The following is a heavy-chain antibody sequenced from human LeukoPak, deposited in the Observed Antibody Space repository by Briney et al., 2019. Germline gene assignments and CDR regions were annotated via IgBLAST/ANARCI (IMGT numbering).Heavy chain of an antibody. D-gene: IGHD4-17*01. Sequence: ASVKVSCKASGGTFSSYAISWVRQAPGQGLEWMGRIIPILGIANYAQKFQGRVTITADKSTSTAYMELSSLRSEDTAVYYCARDRLPTTVYYGMDVWGQGTTVTVSS. CDR3: ARDRLPTTVYYGMDV. CDR2: IIPILGIA. CDR1: GGTFSSYA. V-gene: IGHV1-69*04. J-gene: IGHJ6*02.